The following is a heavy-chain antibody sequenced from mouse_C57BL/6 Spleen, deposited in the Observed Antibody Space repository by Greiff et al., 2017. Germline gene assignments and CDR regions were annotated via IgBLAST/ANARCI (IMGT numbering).Heavy chain of an antibody. CDR1: GFNIKDDY. V-gene: IGHV14-4*01. CDR3: TTYYGSSYETY. D-gene: IGHD1-1*01. J-gene: IGHJ3*01. CDR2: IDPENGDT. Sequence: VQLKQSGAELVRPGASVKLSCTASGFNIKDDYMHWVKQRPEQGLEWIGWIDPENGDTEYASKFQGKATITADTSSNTAYLQLSSLTSEDTAVYYCTTYYGSSYETYWGQGTLVTVSA.